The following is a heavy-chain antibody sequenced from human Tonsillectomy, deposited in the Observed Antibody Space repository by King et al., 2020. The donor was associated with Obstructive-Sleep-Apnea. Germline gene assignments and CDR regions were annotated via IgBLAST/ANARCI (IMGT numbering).Heavy chain of an antibody. V-gene: IGHV3-30*02. CDR1: GFTFSDYG. D-gene: IGHD4-17*01. J-gene: IGHJ4*02. Sequence: HVQLVESGGGVVQPGGSLRLSCAASGFTFSDYGMHWVRQAPGKGLEWVAFTRYDESNKYYLDSVKGRFTISRDNSKNTLYLQMNSLRAEDTAVYYCAKDPDNIYGDYEHYFDYWGQGTLVTVSP. CDR2: TRYDESNK. CDR3: AKDPDNIYGDYEHYFDY.